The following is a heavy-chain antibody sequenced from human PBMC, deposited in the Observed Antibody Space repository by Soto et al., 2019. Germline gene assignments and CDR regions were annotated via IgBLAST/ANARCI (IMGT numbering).Heavy chain of an antibody. CDR1: GGTFSSYA. J-gene: IGHJ3*02. Sequence: GASVKGSCKASGGTFSSYAISWVRQAPVPGLEWMGGIIPIFGTANYAQKFQGRVTISADESTSTAYMELSTLRSEDTAVYYCASTVGRLDVSGTLDTWG. V-gene: IGHV1-69*13. CDR3: ASTVGRLDVSGTLDT. CDR2: IIPIFGTA. D-gene: IGHD3-10*01.